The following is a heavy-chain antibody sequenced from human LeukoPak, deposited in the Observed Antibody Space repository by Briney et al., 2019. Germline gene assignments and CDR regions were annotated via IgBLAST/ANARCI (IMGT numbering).Heavy chain of an antibody. CDR1: GGSFSGYY. CDR3: ARGRSSTSRKGYMGRWFDP. Sequence: SETLSLTCAVYGGSFSGYYWSRIRQPPGKGLEWIGEINHSGSTNYNPSLKSRVTISVDTSKNQFSLKLSSVTAADTAVYYCARGRSSTSRKGYMGRWFDPWGQGTLVTVSS. V-gene: IGHV4-34*01. CDR2: INHSGST. J-gene: IGHJ5*02. D-gene: IGHD2-2*01.